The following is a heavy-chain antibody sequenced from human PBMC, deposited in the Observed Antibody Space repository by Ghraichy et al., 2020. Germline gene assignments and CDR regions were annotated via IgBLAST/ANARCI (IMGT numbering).Heavy chain of an antibody. CDR1: GGSISSGGYY. D-gene: IGHD3-10*01. Sequence: SQTLSLTCTVSGGSISSGGYYWSWIRQHPGKGLEWIGYIYYSGRTYYNPSLKSRVTISVDTSQNQFSLKLSSVTAADTAVYYCARDRGSGSYWDFDYWGQGTLVTVSS. J-gene: IGHJ4*02. CDR3: ARDRGSGSYWDFDY. V-gene: IGHV4-31*03. CDR2: IYYSGRT.